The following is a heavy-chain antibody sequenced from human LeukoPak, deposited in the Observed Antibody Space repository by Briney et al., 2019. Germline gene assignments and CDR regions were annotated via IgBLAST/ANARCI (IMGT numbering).Heavy chain of an antibody. CDR1: GGSISSSY. D-gene: IGHD3-22*01. Sequence: PSETLSLTCTVSGGSISSSYWSWIRQPPGKGLEWIGYIYYSGSTNYNPSLKSRVTISVDTSKNQFSLKLSSVTAADTAVYYCAGYDYYDSSGTFDYWGQGTLVTVSS. CDR2: IYYSGST. V-gene: IGHV4-59*01. CDR3: AGYDYYDSSGTFDY. J-gene: IGHJ4*02.